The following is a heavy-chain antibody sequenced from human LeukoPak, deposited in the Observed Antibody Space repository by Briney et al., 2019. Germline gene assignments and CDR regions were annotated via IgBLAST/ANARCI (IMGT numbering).Heavy chain of an antibody. CDR2: ISSGGSTI. V-gene: IGHV3-11*04. J-gene: IGHJ4*02. CDR1: GFTFSDYY. Sequence: PGGSLRLSCAASGFTFSDYYMGWIRHAPGKGLEWVSYISSGGSTINYADSVKGRFTVSRDNAKNSLYVQVNSLRAEDTAVYYCARDLFFGRGIGSANFDYWGQGTLVTVSS. CDR3: ARDLFFGRGIGSANFDY. D-gene: IGHD1-26*01.